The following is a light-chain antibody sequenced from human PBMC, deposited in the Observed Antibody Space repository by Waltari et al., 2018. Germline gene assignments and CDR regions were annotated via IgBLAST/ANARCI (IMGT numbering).Light chain of an antibody. Sequence: QSALTQPASVSGSPGQSITISCTGTSSDVGGYNYVSWYQQHPGKAPKLMIYDVSNRPSGVSNRFSGSKSGNTASLTISGLQAEDEADYYCSSYTSSSTLGLFGGGTKLTVL. V-gene: IGLV2-14*03. CDR3: SSYTSSSTLGL. CDR2: DVS. J-gene: IGLJ2*01. CDR1: SSDVGGYNY.